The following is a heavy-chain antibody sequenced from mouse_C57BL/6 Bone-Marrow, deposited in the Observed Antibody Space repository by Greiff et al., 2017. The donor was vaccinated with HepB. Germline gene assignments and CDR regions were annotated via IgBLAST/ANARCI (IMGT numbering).Heavy chain of an antibody. J-gene: IGHJ2*01. CDR2: INPSSGYT. Sequence: QVQLQQSGAELAKPGASVKLSCKASGYTFTSYWMHWVKQRPGQGLEWIGYINPSSGYTKYNQKFKDKATLTVDKSSSTAYMQLSSLTYEDSAVYYCARPFYYGPYYFDYWGQGTTLTVSS. CDR1: GYTFTSYW. D-gene: IGHD1-1*01. CDR3: ARPFYYGPYYFDY. V-gene: IGHV1-7*01.